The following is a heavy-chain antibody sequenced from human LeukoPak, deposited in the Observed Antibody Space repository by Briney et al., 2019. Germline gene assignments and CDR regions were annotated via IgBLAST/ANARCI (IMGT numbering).Heavy chain of an antibody. D-gene: IGHD6-19*01. CDR1: GFTFSDYY. V-gene: IGHV3-11*06. J-gene: IGHJ4*02. CDR2: ISSSSSYI. CDR3: ARDLLDYSSGWYQYYFDY. Sequence: SGGSLRLSCAASGFTFSDYYMSWIRQAPGKGLEWVSSISSSSSYIYYADSVKGRFTISRDNAKNSLYLQMNSLRAEDTAVYYCARDLLDYSSGWYQYYFDYWGQGTLVTVSS.